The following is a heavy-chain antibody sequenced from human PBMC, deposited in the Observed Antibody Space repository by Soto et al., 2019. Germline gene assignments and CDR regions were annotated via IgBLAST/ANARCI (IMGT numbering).Heavy chain of an antibody. CDR2: INHSGST. V-gene: IGHV4-34*01. Sequence: LSLTCAVYGGSFSGYYWSWIRQPPGKGLEWIGEINHSGSTNYNPSLKSRVTISVDTSKNQFSLKLSSVTAADTAVYYCARGRRYDFWSGYLVFDYWGQGTMVTVS. CDR3: ARGRRYDFWSGYLVFDY. CDR1: GGSFSGYY. D-gene: IGHD3-3*01. J-gene: IGHJ4*02.